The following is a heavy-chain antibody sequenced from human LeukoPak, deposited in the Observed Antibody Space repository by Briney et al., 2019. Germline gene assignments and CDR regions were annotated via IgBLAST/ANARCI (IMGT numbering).Heavy chain of an antibody. J-gene: IGHJ6*03. Sequence: SETLSLTCTVSGGSISSGSYYWSWIRQPAGKGLEWIGRIHTSGSTNYNPSLKSRVTMSVDTSKNQFSVKLSSVTAADTAVYYCARVMRMNRGYYYYYMDVWGKGTTVTVSS. V-gene: IGHV4-61*02. CDR1: GGSISSGSYY. CDR3: ARVMRMNRGYYYYYMDV. CDR2: IHTSGST. D-gene: IGHD2-8*01.